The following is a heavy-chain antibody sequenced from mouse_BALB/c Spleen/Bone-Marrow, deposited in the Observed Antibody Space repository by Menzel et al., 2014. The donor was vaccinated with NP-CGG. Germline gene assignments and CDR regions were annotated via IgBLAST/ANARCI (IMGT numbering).Heavy chain of an antibody. J-gene: IGHJ4*01. D-gene: IGHD2-1*01. CDR1: GYVFSTYW. CDR2: IYPGDGDT. Sequence: QVQLQQPGAELVRPGSSVKISCKASGYVFSTYWMNWVKQRPGQGLEGIGQIYPGDGDTNYNGKFKDKVILTADKSSSTAYMQLSSLTSEDSAVYFCARSGKGAMDYWGQGTSVTVSS. CDR3: ARSGKGAMDY. V-gene: IGHV1-80*01.